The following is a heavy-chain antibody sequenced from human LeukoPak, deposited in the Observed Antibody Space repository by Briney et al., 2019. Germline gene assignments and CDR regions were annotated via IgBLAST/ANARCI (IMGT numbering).Heavy chain of an antibody. V-gene: IGHV1-69*04. CDR3: ARGDTYYDFWSGYFDY. CDR1: GGTFSSYA. Sequence: SVKVSCKASGGTFSSYAISWVRQAPGQGLEWMGRIIPILGIANYAQKSQGRVTITADKSTSTAYMELSSLRSEDTAVYYCARGDTYYDFWSGYFDYWGQGTLVTVSS. CDR2: IIPILGIA. J-gene: IGHJ4*02. D-gene: IGHD3-3*01.